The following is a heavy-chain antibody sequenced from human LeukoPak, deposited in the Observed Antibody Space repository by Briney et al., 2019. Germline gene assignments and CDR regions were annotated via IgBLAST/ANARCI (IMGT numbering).Heavy chain of an antibody. Sequence: GGSLRLSCAASGFTFSDYYMSWIRQAPGKGLEWVSYISSSGRTIYYADSVKGRFTISRDNAKNSQYLQMNSLRAEDTAVYYCARDSMITFGGVMGDYWGQGTLVTVSS. CDR2: ISSSGRTI. CDR3: ARDSMITFGGVMGDY. V-gene: IGHV3-11*01. CDR1: GFTFSDYY. J-gene: IGHJ4*02. D-gene: IGHD3-16*01.